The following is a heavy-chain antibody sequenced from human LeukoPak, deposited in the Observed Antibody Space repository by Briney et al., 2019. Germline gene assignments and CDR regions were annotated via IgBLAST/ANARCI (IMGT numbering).Heavy chain of an antibody. CDR2: IEKNAGGA. J-gene: IGHJ4*02. V-gene: IGHV3-23*01. D-gene: IGHD1-26*01. CDR1: GFTFSDFA. CDR3: AKQEGALIENWCFDH. Sequence: GGSLRLSCAASGFTFSDFAMSWVRLAPGKVLEWVSSIEKNAGGAYYADSVKGRFTVSRDNSKNTLYLQMSSLRVEDTALYYCAKQEGALIENWCFDHWGLGTLVTVSS.